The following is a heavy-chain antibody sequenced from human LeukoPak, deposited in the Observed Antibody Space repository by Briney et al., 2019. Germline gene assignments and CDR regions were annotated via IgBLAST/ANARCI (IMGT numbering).Heavy chain of an antibody. CDR2: IYYSGST. CDR1: GGSISSYY. J-gene: IGHJ4*02. Sequence: SETLSLTCTVSGGSISSYYWSWVRQPPGKGLEWIGYIYYSGSTNYNPSLKSRVTISVDTSKNQFSLKLSSVTAADTAVYYCAGSGYYYYFDYWGQGTLVTVSS. V-gene: IGHV4-59*01. CDR3: AGSGYYYYFDY. D-gene: IGHD3-22*01.